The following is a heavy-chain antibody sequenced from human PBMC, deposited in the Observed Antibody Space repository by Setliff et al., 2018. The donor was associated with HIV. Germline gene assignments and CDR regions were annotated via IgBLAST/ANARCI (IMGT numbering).Heavy chain of an antibody. CDR1: GGSFNTRRTK. J-gene: IGHJ1*01. V-gene: IGHV4-39*01. Sequence: PSETLSLTCRVSGGSFNTRRTKWGGIRQSPGKGLEWIATIHNGGRTYYKPSLDSRVSSSVGTSKNRFFLRLSSVTAADTAVYYCAKHFSNYDFWSGYSSAAYFQEWGQGTLVTVSS. CDR3: AKHFSNYDFWSGYSSAAYFQE. CDR2: IHNGGRT. D-gene: IGHD3-3*01.